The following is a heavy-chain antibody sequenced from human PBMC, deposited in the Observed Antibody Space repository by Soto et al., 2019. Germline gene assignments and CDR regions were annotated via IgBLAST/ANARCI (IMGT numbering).Heavy chain of an antibody. J-gene: IGHJ4*02. D-gene: IGHD3-3*01. CDR2: IVPIDGTT. CDR1: GGTINNFA. Sequence: VQLVQSGAEVKKPGSSVKVSCTTSGGTINNFAINWVRQAPGQGLEWMGGIVPIDGTTKYAEKFQGRVTITADASTSTAYMDLSSLRSEDTAVYYCARSFTKSRRGGVAFDYWGQGTLLTVSP. CDR3: ARSFTKSRRGGVAFDY. V-gene: IGHV1-69*01.